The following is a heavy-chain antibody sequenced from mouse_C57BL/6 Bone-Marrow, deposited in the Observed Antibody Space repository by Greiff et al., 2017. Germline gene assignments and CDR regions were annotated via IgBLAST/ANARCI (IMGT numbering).Heavy chain of an antibody. J-gene: IGHJ3*01. V-gene: IGHV1-55*01. CDR3: ARSSFAY. Sequence: QVQLQQPGAALVKPGASLKMSCKASGYTFTSYWITWVKQRPGQGLEWIGDIYPGSGSTNYNEKFKSKATLTVYTSSSTAYMQLSSMTSEDSAVYYCARSSFAYWGQGTLVTVSA. CDR2: IYPGSGST. CDR1: GYTFTSYW.